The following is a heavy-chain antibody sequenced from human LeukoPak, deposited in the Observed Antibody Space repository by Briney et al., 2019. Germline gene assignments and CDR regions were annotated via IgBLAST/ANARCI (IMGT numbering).Heavy chain of an antibody. D-gene: IGHD6-19*01. J-gene: IGHJ4*02. Sequence: ASVKVSCKASGYTFTGYYMHWVRQAPGQGLEWMGWINPNSGGTNYAQKLQGRVTMTTDTSTSTAYMELRSLRSDDTAVYYCARDSIAVAGRELDYWGQGTLVTVSS. CDR1: GYTFTGYY. CDR2: INPNSGGT. V-gene: IGHV1-2*02. CDR3: ARDSIAVAGRELDY.